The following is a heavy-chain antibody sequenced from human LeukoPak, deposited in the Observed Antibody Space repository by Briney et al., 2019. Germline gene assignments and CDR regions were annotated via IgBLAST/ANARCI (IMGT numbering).Heavy chain of an antibody. CDR1: GYTFTGYY. CDR2: INPNSGGT. CDR3: ARLGSATMVRLWFDP. D-gene: IGHD3-10*01. Sequence: ASVKVSCKASGYTFTGYYMHWVRQAPGQGLEWMGWINPNSGGTNYAQKFQGRVTMTRDTSISTAYMELSRLRSDDTAVYYCARLGSATMVRLWFDPWGQGTLVTVSS. J-gene: IGHJ5*02. V-gene: IGHV1-2*02.